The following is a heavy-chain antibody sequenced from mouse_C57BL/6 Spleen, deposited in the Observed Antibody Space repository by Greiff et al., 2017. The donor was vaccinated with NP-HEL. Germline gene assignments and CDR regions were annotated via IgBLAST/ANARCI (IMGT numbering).Heavy chain of an antibody. CDR3: ARRGLPAWFAY. Sequence: EVMLVESGPELVKPGASVKMSCKASGYTFTDYNMHWVKQSHGKSLEWIGYINPNNGGTSYNQKFKGKATLTVNKSSSTAYMELRSLTSEDSAVYYCARRGLPAWFAYWGQGTLVTVSA. V-gene: IGHV1-22*01. CDR1: GYTFTDYN. CDR2: INPNNGGT. J-gene: IGHJ3*01. D-gene: IGHD2-4*01.